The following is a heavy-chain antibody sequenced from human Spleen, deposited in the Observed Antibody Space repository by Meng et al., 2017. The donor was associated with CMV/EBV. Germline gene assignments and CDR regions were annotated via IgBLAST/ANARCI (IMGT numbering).Heavy chain of an antibody. V-gene: IGHV1-2*02. CDR3: ARDPSGGYPMDYYFDY. Sequence: ASVKVSCKASGYTFTGYYMHWVRQAPGQGLEWMGWINPNSGGTNYAQKFQGRVTMTRDTSISTAYMELRSLRSDDTAVYYCARDPSGGYPMDYYFDYWGQGTLVTVSS. CDR1: GYTFTGYY. J-gene: IGHJ4*02. D-gene: IGHD2-15*01. CDR2: INPNSGGT.